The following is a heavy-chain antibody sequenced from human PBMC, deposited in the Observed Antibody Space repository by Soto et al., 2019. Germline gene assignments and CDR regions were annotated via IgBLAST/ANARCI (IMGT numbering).Heavy chain of an antibody. V-gene: IGHV4-30-4*01. Sequence: SETLSLTCTVSSGSISSGDYYWNWIRQPPGKGLEWIGYIYYSGSTYYNPSLKSRITISVDTSKNQFSLKLSSVTAADTAVYYCARASSSGSYFSDYWGQGTLVTVSS. CDR1: SGSISSGDYY. CDR3: ARASSSGSYFSDY. J-gene: IGHJ4*02. CDR2: IYYSGST. D-gene: IGHD3-22*01.